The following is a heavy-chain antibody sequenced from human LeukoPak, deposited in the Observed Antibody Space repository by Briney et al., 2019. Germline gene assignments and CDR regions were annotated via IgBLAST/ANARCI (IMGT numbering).Heavy chain of an antibody. CDR3: AREDCSSTSCYDPSVSDY. V-gene: IGHV3-48*03. J-gene: IGHJ4*02. CDR2: ISSSGYTI. CDR1: GFTFSHYE. Sequence: GSLTLSCEASGFTFSHYEMNWVGQAPGKGLEWVSYISSSGYTIYYADSVKGRFTISRDNAKNSLYLQMNSLRAEDTAVYYCAREDCSSTSCYDPSVSDYWGQGTVDTVSS. D-gene: IGHD2-2*01.